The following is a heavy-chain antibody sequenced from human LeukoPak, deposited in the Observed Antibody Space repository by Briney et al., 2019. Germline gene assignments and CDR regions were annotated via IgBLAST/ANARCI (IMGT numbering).Heavy chain of an antibody. D-gene: IGHD6-19*01. Sequence: GGSLRLSCAASGITFSSYGMSWVRQAPGKGLEWVSSISSTGGTTYYADSVKGRFTISRDNSKNTVYLQMNSLRAEDTALYYCARAAAETGAFRDNWFDPWGQGTLVTVSS. CDR1: GITFSSYG. CDR2: ISSTGGTT. V-gene: IGHV3-23*01. CDR3: ARAAAETGAFRDNWFDP. J-gene: IGHJ5*02.